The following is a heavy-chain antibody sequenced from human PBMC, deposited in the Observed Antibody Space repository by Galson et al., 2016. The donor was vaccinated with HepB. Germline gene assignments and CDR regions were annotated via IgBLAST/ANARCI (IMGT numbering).Heavy chain of an antibody. V-gene: IGHV1-69*06. CDR3: AGRYYYDNDDGPNDDFDI. D-gene: IGHD3-22*01. Sequence: SVKVSCKASGGTFTSYAISWVRQAPGQGLEWMGGVIPMFNSANYAQKFQGRVTITADKSTRTAYTELSSLRSEDTAMYYCAGRYYYDNDDGPNDDFDIWGQWTRVTVAS. CDR1: GGTFTSYA. CDR2: VIPMFNSA. J-gene: IGHJ3*02.